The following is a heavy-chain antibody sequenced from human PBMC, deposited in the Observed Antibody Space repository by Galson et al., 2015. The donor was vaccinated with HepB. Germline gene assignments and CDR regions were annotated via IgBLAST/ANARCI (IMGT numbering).Heavy chain of an antibody. Sequence: SLRLSCAASAFTFDDYAMHWVRQAPGKGLEWVSGISWNSGNIGYADSVKGRFTISRDNAKNSLHLQMNSLRAEDTALYYCVKDKGIRSGYSSGWYHDAFDIWGQGTMVTVSS. D-gene: IGHD6-19*01. V-gene: IGHV3-9*01. J-gene: IGHJ3*02. CDR2: ISWNSGNI. CDR1: AFTFDDYA. CDR3: VKDKGIRSGYSSGWYHDAFDI.